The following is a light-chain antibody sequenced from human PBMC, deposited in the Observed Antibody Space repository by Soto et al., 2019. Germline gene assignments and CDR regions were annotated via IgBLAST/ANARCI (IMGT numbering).Light chain of an antibody. J-gene: IGKJ1*01. V-gene: IGKV1-5*03. CDR2: QAS. Sequence: DIQMTQSPSTLSASVGDRVNITCRASQSIGDWLAWYQQKPGKAPKVLIYQASSLKSGVPSRFSGSRSGTEFHLTIRGLQPDDFATYYCHQYNTYSTFGQGTKVEI. CDR1: QSIGDW. CDR3: HQYNTYST.